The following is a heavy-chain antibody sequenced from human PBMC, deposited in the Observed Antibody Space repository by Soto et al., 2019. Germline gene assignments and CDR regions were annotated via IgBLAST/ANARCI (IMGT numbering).Heavy chain of an antibody. D-gene: IGHD3-10*01. CDR1: GGTFSSYA. J-gene: IGHJ6*02. V-gene: IGHV1-69*13. CDR3: AARITMEFYYYGMDV. Sequence: GASVKVSCKASGGTFSSYAISWVRQAPGQGLEWMGGIIPIFGTANYAQKFQGRVTITADESTSTAYMELSSLRSEDTAVYYCAARITMEFYYYGMDVCAQGTTVTVSS. CDR2: IIPIFGTA.